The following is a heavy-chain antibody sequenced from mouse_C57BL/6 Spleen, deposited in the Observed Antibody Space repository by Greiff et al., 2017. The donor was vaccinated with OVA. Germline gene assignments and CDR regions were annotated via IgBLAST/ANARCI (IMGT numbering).Heavy chain of an antibody. CDR2: INPNNGGT. CDR1: GYTFTDYN. V-gene: IGHV1-18*01. J-gene: IGHJ2*01. Sequence: EVKLMESGPELVKPGASVKIPCKASGYTFTDYNMDWVKQSHGKSLEWIGDINPNNGGTIYNQKFKGKATLTVDKSSSTAYMGLRSLTSEDTAVYYCARSYYSNYEDYFDDWGQGTTLTVSS. D-gene: IGHD2-5*01. CDR3: ARSYYSNYEDYFDD.